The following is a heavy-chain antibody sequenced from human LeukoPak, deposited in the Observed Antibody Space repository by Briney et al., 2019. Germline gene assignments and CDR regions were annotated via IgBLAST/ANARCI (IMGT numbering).Heavy chain of an antibody. D-gene: IGHD2-2*01. CDR1: GFTFGGYY. CDR2: INPSGSTI. V-gene: IGHV3-11*01. CDR3: ARVRGSGFCSGSSCAKDPGYYYYMDV. J-gene: IGHJ6*03. Sequence: GGSLRLSCEGSGFTFGGYYMSWIRQAPGKGLEWVSYINPSGSTIYYADSVKGRFTISRDNAKKSLDLQMYSLRAEDTAVYYCARVRGSGFCSGSSCAKDPGYYYYMDVWGKGTTVTVSS.